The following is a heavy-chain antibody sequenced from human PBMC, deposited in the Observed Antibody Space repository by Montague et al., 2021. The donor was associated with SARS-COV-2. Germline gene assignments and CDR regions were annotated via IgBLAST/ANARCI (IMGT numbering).Heavy chain of an antibody. J-gene: IGHJ4*02. CDR3: ARPSSGYGYYFDY. Sequence: SRRLSCAASGFTFSSYAMHWVRQAPGKGLEWVAVISYDGSNKYYADSVKGRFTISRDNSKNTLYLQMNSLRAEDTAVYYCARPSSGYGYYFDYWGQGTLVTVSS. D-gene: IGHD5-12*01. CDR2: ISYDGSNK. CDR1: GFTFSSYA. V-gene: IGHV3-30-3*01.